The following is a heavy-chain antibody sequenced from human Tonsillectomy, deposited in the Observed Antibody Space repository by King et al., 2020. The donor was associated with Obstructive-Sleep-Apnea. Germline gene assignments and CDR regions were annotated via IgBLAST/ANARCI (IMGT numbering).Heavy chain of an antibody. Sequence: VQLVESGGGLVQPGGSLRLSCTASGINFGFFWMNWVRRIPGKGLEWVANIKPDGSERYYLESVKGRFTISRDNTKKSVYLQMDSLRVEDTAVYYCAKDLIRVMDPHFDCWGQGTLVTVSS. CDR1: GINFGFFW. CDR2: IKPDGSER. J-gene: IGHJ4*02. D-gene: IGHD3-16*01. V-gene: IGHV3-7*01. CDR3: AKDLIRVMDPHFDC.